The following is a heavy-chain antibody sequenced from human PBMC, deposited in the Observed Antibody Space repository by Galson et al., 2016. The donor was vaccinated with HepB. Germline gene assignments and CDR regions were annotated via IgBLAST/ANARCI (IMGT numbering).Heavy chain of an antibody. CDR3: AIRGGDGYNLLDY. D-gene: IGHD5-24*01. CDR2: ISAYNGNT. Sequence: SVKVSCKASGYTFTNYGISWVRQAPGQGLEWLGWISAYNGNTNYAQKFQGRVTMTRDTSTTTAYMELRSLSYDDKAVYYCAIRGGDGYNLLDYWGQGTLVTVSS. V-gene: IGHV1-18*01. CDR1: GYTFTNYG. J-gene: IGHJ4*02.